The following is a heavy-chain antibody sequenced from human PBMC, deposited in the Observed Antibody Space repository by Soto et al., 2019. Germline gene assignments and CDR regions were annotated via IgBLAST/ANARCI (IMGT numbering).Heavy chain of an antibody. D-gene: IGHD3-9*01. CDR1: GFSLSTSGVG. V-gene: IGHV2-5*01. CDR3: AHSFREYYYDILTGYDY. Sequence: GSGPTLVNPTQTLTLTCTFSGFSLSTSGVGVGWIRQPPGKALEWLALIYWNDDKRYSPSLKSRLTITKDTSKNQVVLTMTNMDPVDTATYYCAHSFREYYYDILTGYDYWGQGTLVTVSS. J-gene: IGHJ4*02. CDR2: IYWNDDK.